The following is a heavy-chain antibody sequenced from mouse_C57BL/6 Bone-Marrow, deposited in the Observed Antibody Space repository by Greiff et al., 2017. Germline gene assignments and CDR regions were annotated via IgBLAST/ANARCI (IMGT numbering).Heavy chain of an antibody. Sequence: EVKLMESGGGLVQPGGSLSLSCAASGFTFTDYYMSWVRQPPGKALEWLGFIRNKANGYTTEYSASVKGRFTISRDNSQSILYLQMNALRAEDSATYYCASPLGPSNWYFDVWSTGTTVTVSS. J-gene: IGHJ1*03. CDR3: ASPLGPSNWYFDV. V-gene: IGHV7-3*01. CDR2: IRNKANGYTT. CDR1: GFTFTDYY. D-gene: IGHD4-1*01.